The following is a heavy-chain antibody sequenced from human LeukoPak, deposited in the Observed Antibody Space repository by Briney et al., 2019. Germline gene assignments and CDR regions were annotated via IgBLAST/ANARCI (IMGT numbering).Heavy chain of an antibody. J-gene: IGHJ6*03. CDR1: GFTFDDHG. D-gene: IGHD1-26*01. CDR2: INWNGGSA. CDR3: ARDPYSGSYGNYYYYYMDV. Sequence: PGGSLRLSCAASGFTFDDHGMNWVRQVPGKGLEWVSGINWNGGSAGYADSVKGRFTISRDNAKNSLYLQMNSLRAEDTAFYYCARDPYSGSYGNYYYYYMDVWGKGTTVTVSS. V-gene: IGHV3-20*04.